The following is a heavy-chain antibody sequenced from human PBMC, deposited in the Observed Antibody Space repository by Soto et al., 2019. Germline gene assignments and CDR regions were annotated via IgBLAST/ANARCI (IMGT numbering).Heavy chain of an antibody. V-gene: IGHV3-23*01. CDR3: AKRSSSSTFDY. Sequence: EVQLLESGGGLVQPGESLRLSCAASGFTFSSYAMSWVRQAPGKGLEWVSVISGSDDSTYYADSVKGRFTISKDNLKNTLDLQMNSLRAEDTAVYYCAKRSSSSTFDYWGQGALVTVSS. J-gene: IGHJ4*02. CDR1: GFTFSSYA. CDR2: ISGSDDST. D-gene: IGHD6-6*01.